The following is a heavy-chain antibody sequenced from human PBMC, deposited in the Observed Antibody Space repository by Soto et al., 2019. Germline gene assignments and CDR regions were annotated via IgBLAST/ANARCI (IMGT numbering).Heavy chain of an antibody. Sequence: QVQLQESGPGLVKPSQTLSLTCTVSGGSISSGDYYWSWIRQPPGKGLEWIGYISYSGSTYYNLSLRSRVSISIETSKNQFSLGLSSVTAADTAVFYCARGTGVHGSHYFDYWGQGTLVTVSS. D-gene: IGHD3-10*01. CDR1: GGSISSGDYY. CDR2: ISYSGST. J-gene: IGHJ4*02. V-gene: IGHV4-30-4*01. CDR3: ARGTGVHGSHYFDY.